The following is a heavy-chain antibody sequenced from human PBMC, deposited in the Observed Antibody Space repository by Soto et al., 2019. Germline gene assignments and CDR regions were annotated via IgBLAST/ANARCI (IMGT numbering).Heavy chain of an antibody. V-gene: IGHV3-30*18. CDR2: ISYDGSNK. CDR1: GFTFSSYG. Sequence: GGSLRLSCAAFGFTFSSYGMHWVRQAPGKGLEWVAVISYDGSNKYYADSVKGRFTISRDNSKNTLYLQMNSLRAEDTAVYYCAKDLVAKYYDSSGSPAYWGQGTLVTVSS. D-gene: IGHD3-22*01. CDR3: AKDLVAKYYDSSGSPAY. J-gene: IGHJ4*02.